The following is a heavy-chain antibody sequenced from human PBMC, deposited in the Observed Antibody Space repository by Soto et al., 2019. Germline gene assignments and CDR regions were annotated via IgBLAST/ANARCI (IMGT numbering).Heavy chain of an antibody. D-gene: IGHD3-16*02. CDR3: AKDCYYIWGSYQPDSFVY. V-gene: IGHV3-23*01. CDR1: GFNFSSYA. J-gene: IGHJ4*02. Sequence: GGALRLSCAASGFNFSSYAMTWVRQAPGKGLEWVSAISGSGGSTYYADSVKGRFTISRDNSKNTLYLQMNSLRAEDTAVYYGAKDCYYIWGSYQPDSFVYWGQATLVTVSS. CDR2: ISGSGGST.